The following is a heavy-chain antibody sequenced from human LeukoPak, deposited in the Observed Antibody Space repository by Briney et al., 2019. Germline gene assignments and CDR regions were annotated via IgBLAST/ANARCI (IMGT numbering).Heavy chain of an antibody. D-gene: IGHD2-2*01. Sequence: GGSLRLSCAASGFTFSSYAMSWVRQAPGKGLEWVSAISGSGGSTYSADSVKGRFTISRDNSKNTLYLQMNGLTTEDSAVYYCARDDPAYCGRTSCRSLDYWGQGTLVTVSS. CDR1: GFTFSSYA. V-gene: IGHV3-23*01. J-gene: IGHJ4*02. CDR2: ISGSGGST. CDR3: ARDDPAYCGRTSCRSLDY.